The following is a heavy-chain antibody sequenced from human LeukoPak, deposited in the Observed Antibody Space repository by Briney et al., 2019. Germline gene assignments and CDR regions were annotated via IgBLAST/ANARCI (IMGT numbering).Heavy chain of an antibody. Sequence: GGSLRLSCAASGFTFSSYAMSWVRQAPGKGLEWVSVIYIGGSTYYADSVRGRFTISRDNSKNTLYLQMNSLRAEDTAVYYCARGGTAAYAFDIWGQGTMVTVSS. J-gene: IGHJ3*02. D-gene: IGHD6-13*01. CDR3: ARGGTAAYAFDI. CDR2: IYIGGST. V-gene: IGHV3-53*01. CDR1: GFTFSSYA.